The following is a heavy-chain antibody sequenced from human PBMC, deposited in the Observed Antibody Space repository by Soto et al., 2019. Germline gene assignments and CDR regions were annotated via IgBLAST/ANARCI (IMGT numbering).Heavy chain of an antibody. CDR2: ISGSGGST. V-gene: IGHV3-23*01. D-gene: IGHD3-10*01. Sequence: LRLSCSASGFTFSSYAMSWVRQAPGKGLEWVSAISGSGGSTYYADSVKGRFTISRDNSKNTLYLQMNSLRAEDTAVYYCAKDPVRVRGVIGLGDYYYGMDVWGQGTTVTVSS. CDR1: GFTFSSYA. CDR3: AKDPVRVRGVIGLGDYYYGMDV. J-gene: IGHJ6*02.